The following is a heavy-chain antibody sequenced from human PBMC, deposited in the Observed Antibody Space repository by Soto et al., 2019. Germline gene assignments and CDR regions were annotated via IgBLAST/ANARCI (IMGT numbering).Heavy chain of an antibody. V-gene: IGHV3-30*03. J-gene: IGHJ5*02. CDR3: AAAFGVVIRNWFDP. CDR1: GFTFSSYG. Sequence: QVQLVESGGGVVQPGRSLRLSCAASGFTFSSYGMHWVRQAPGKGLEWVAVISYDGSNKYYADSVKGRFTISRDNSKNTLYLQMNSLRAEDTAVYYCAAAFGVVIRNWFDPWGQGTLVTVSS. D-gene: IGHD3-3*01. CDR2: ISYDGSNK.